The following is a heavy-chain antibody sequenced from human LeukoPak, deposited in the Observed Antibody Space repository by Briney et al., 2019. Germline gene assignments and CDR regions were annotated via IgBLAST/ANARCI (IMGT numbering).Heavy chain of an antibody. V-gene: IGHV3-23*01. D-gene: IGHD2-2*01. Sequence: TGGSLRLSCAASGFTFSTYAMSWVRQAPGKGLEWVSSISASGGSTHYADSVKGRFTISRDNSKNTLYLQMNSLRAEDTAVYYCAKDTPRFSLSLMRSSSYWGQGTLVTVSS. CDR2: ISASGGST. J-gene: IGHJ4*02. CDR3: AKDTPRFSLSLMRSSSY. CDR1: GFTFSTYA.